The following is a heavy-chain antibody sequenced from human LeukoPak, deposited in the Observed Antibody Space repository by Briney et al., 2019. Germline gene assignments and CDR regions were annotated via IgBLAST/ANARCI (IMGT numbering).Heavy chain of an antibody. CDR2: ISDDGHNK. CDR1: GITLNNYA. CDR3: ASPRIPFSMPVVTPFEL. D-gene: IGHD2-2*01. J-gene: IGHJ4*02. Sequence: PGRSLRLSCTASGITLNNYAMHWVRQAPGKGLEWVALISDDGHNKFYGDSVKGRFTISRDNSKSVLYLELDSLRPEDTAMYYCASPRIPFSMPVVTPFELWGQGTLVIVSS. V-gene: IGHV3-30-3*01.